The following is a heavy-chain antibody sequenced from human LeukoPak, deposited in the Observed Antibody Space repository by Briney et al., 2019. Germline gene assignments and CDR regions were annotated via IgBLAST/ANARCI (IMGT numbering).Heavy chain of an antibody. J-gene: IGHJ4*02. CDR3: AKENDFVY. CDR1: GFIFSSNS. CDR2: ISYDGTNK. V-gene: IGHV3-30*18. Sequence: GGSLRLSCAASGFIFSSNSMNWVRQAPGKGLEWVAVISYDGTNKYYADSVKGRFTISRDNSKSTLYLQMNSLRAEDTAVYYCAKENDFVYWGQGTLVTVSS. D-gene: IGHD3-3*01.